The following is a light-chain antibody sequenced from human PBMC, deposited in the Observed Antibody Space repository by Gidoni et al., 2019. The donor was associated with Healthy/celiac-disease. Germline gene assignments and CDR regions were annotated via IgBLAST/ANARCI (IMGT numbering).Light chain of an antibody. CDR2: GAS. J-gene: IGKJ2*01. Sequence: ESVLTQSPGTLSLSPGERATLSCRASQSVSSSYLAWYQQKPGQAPRLLIYGASSRATGIPDRFSGSGSVTDFTLTISRLEPEDFAVYYCQQYGSSPLYTFGQGTKLEIK. CDR3: QQYGSSPLYT. CDR1: QSVSSSY. V-gene: IGKV3-20*01.